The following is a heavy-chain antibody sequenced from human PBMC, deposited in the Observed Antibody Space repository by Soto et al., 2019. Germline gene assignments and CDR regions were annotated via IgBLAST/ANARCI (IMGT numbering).Heavy chain of an antibody. CDR3: AREGGRYYDSSGDYHFEYFDY. CDR1: GGTFSSYA. Sequence: QVHLVQSWAEVKKPGSSVKVSCKASGGTFSSYAISWVRQAPGQGLEWMGGIIPIFGTANYAQKFQGRVTITADESTSSAYMELISMRSEDTAVYYCAREGGRYYDSSGDYHFEYFDYGGQGTLVTVSS. J-gene: IGHJ4*02. V-gene: IGHV1-69*01. D-gene: IGHD3-22*01. CDR2: IIPIFGTA.